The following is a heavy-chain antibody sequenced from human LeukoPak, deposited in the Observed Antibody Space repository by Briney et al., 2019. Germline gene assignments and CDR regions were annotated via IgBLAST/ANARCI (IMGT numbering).Heavy chain of an antibody. CDR2: IRYDGSNK. Sequence: GGSLRLSCAASGFTFSSYGMHWVRQAPGKGLEWVAFIRYDGSNKYYADSVKGRFTISRDNSKNTLYLQMHSLRAEDTAVYYCAKDPGGYYYDSSGSAYYFDYWGQGTLVTVSS. V-gene: IGHV3-30*02. CDR1: GFTFSSYG. CDR3: AKDPGGYYYDSSGSAYYFDY. J-gene: IGHJ4*02. D-gene: IGHD3-22*01.